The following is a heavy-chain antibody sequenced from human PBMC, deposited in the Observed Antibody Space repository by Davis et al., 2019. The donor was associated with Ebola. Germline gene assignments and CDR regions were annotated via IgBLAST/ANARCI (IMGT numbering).Heavy chain of an antibody. CDR1: GFTFSSYS. CDR2: ISSSSSTI. Sequence: PGGSLRLSCAASGFTFSSYSMNWVRQAPGKGLEWVSYISSSSSTIYYADSVKGRFTISRDNAKNSLYLQMNSLRAEDTAVYYCARDDYIVGMDVWGQGTTVTVSS. D-gene: IGHD4-11*01. J-gene: IGHJ6*02. V-gene: IGHV3-48*01. CDR3: ARDDYIVGMDV.